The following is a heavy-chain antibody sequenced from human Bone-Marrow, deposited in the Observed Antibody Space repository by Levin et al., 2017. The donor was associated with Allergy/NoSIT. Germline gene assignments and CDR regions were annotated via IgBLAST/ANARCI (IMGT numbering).Heavy chain of an antibody. Sequence: GSLRLSCAASGFIFSNYWMHWVRQAPGKGLVWVSRINRDGSNTIYADSVKGRFTISRDNAKNTLYLQMNSLRAEDTAVYYCARDFQVDTAMITDWGQGTLVTVSS. CDR1: GFIFSNYW. V-gene: IGHV3-74*01. J-gene: IGHJ4*02. CDR3: ARDFQVDTAMITD. D-gene: IGHD5-18*01. CDR2: INRDGSNT.